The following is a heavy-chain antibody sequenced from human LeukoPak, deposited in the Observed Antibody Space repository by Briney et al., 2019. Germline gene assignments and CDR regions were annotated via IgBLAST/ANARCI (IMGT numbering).Heavy chain of an antibody. Sequence: GGSLRLSCAASGFTLSSYWMNWARQAPGKGLEWVASINHNGNVNYYVDSVKGRFAISRDNAKNSLYLQMSNLRAEDTAVYFCARGGGLDVWGQGATVTVSS. CDR2: INHNGNVN. CDR3: ARGGGLDV. V-gene: IGHV3-7*03. CDR1: GFTLSSYW. D-gene: IGHD3-16*01. J-gene: IGHJ6*02.